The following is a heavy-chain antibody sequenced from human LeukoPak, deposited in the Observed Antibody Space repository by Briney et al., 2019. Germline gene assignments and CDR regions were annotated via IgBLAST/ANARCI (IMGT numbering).Heavy chain of an antibody. CDR1: RDTFSLY. Sequence: SVKVSCKASRDTFSLYYLLCARQAPGQGREWMGGIIPICGTANYAQKFQGRVMITTDESTSTAYMELSSLRSEDTAVYYCARGKGPVYYDFWSGYQTGLDYWGQGTLVTVSS. CDR3: ARGKGPVYYDFWSGYQTGLDY. V-gene: IGHV1-69*05. D-gene: IGHD3-3*01. J-gene: IGHJ4*02. CDR2: IIPICGTA.